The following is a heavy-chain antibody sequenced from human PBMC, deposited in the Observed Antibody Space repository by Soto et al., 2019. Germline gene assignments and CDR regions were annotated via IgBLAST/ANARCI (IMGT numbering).Heavy chain of an antibody. CDR2: ISSDGSDQ. Sequence: QVQLVESGGGVVQPGRSLRLSCAASGFRFRSYNVHWVRQAPGKGLEWVALISSDGSDQHYADSVKGRFTISRDNSKNTLHLQMTSLRAEDTALNYCAKDRSSSWCFDYWGQGTLVTVSS. V-gene: IGHV3-30*18. J-gene: IGHJ4*02. D-gene: IGHD6-13*01. CDR1: GFRFRSYN. CDR3: AKDRSSSWCFDY.